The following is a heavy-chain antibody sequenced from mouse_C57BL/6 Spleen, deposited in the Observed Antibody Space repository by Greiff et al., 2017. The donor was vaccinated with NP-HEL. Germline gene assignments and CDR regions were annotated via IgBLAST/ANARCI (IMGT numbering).Heavy chain of an antibody. CDR2: ISYSGST. CDR1: GYSITSGYD. CDR3: ASESPLYYVSSYGYFDF. Sequence: EVKLLESGPGMVKPSQSLSLTCTVTGYSITSGYDWHWIRHFPGNKLEWMGYISYSGSTNYNPSLKSRISIPHDTSKNHIFLKLNSVTTEDTATYYCASESPLYYVSSYGYFDFWGTGTTVTVSS. D-gene: IGHD1-1*01. V-gene: IGHV3-1*01. J-gene: IGHJ1*03.